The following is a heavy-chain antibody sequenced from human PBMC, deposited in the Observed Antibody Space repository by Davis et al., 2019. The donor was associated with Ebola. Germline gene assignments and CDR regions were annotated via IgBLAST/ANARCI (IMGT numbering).Heavy chain of an antibody. CDR2: ISDSGTT. CDR1: GGSITDYY. D-gene: IGHD2/OR15-2a*01. V-gene: IGHV4-59*01. Sequence: PGGSLRLSCTVSGGSITDYYWNWIRQSPGKGLEWIGYISDSGTTNYNASLRSRVTISVDTSKNQFSLKLSSVTAADTAVYFCARTFYPLYYFDYWGQGTLVTVSS. CDR3: ARTFYPLYYFDY. J-gene: IGHJ4*02.